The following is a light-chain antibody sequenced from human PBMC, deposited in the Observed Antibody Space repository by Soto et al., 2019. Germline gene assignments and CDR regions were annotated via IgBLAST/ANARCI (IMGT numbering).Light chain of an antibody. Sequence: QSALTQPRSVSGSPGQSVTISCTGTSNDVGGNNFVSWYQQLPGKAPKLMISEVSNRPSGVSNRFSCSKSGNTASLTISGLKADDESDYYCYSYAGSFTSVFGGGTKLTVL. V-gene: IGLV2-11*01. CDR1: SNDVGGNNF. J-gene: IGLJ3*02. CDR3: YSYAGSFTSV. CDR2: EVS.